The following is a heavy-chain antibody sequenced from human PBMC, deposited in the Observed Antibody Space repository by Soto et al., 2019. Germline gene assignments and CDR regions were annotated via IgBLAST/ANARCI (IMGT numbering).Heavy chain of an antibody. D-gene: IGHD3-10*01. V-gene: IGHV4-59*08. J-gene: IGHJ4*02. CDR1: GGSISTYY. Sequence: PSETLSLTCTVSGGSISTYYWNWIRQTPGKGLEWIGYIHHSGRTNYNPSLRSRVTISVDTSKNQFSLKLSSVTAADTAVYYCARRGSGSYSDYWGQGTLVTVSS. CDR3: ARRGSGSYSDY. CDR2: IHHSGRT.